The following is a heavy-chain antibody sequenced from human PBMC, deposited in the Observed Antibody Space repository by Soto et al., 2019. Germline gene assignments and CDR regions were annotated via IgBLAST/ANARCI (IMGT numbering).Heavy chain of an antibody. J-gene: IGHJ5*02. CDR3: ARHCGGRCGDDWFDP. CDR2: ISYSGTT. CDR1: GGSISGSSFL. V-gene: IGHV4-39*01. D-gene: IGHD2-15*01. Sequence: QLQLQESGPGLVKPSETLSLTCAVSGGSISGSSFLWGWIRQPPGKGLEWIGSISYSGTTHYNPSFKSRVTISVDTSKNQFSLKVYSVTAADTAVYYCARHCGGRCGDDWFDPWGQGTLVSVSS.